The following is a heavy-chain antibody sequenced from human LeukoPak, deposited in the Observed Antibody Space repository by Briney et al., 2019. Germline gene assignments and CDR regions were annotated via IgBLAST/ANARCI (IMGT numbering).Heavy chain of an antibody. Sequence: GASVKVSCKASGYTFTSYDTNWVRQATGQGLEWMGWMNPNSGNTGYAQKFQGRVTMTRNTSISTAYMELSSLRSEDTAVYYCARGADYDSSGYHYGMDVWGQGTTVTVSS. J-gene: IGHJ6*02. V-gene: IGHV1-8*01. CDR1: GYTFTSYD. CDR2: MNPNSGNT. D-gene: IGHD3-22*01. CDR3: ARGADYDSSGYHYGMDV.